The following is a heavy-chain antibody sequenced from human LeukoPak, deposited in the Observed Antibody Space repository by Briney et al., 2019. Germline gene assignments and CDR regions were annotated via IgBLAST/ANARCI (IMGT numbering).Heavy chain of an antibody. Sequence: KPSETLSLTCTVSGGSIKSHFWSWVRQPPGKRLEWIGYIFHSGSTNYNPSLKSRVTISVDASKNQFSLRLTSVTAADTAVYYCVRTNPWDLTYYFDYWGQGTLVTVSS. CDR2: IFHSGST. V-gene: IGHV4-59*11. D-gene: IGHD1-14*01. CDR3: VRTNPWDLTYYFDY. CDR1: GGSIKSHF. J-gene: IGHJ4*02.